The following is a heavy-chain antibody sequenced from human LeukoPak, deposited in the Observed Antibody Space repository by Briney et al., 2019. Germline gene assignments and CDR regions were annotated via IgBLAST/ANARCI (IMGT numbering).Heavy chain of an antibody. CDR1: GGSISSYY. J-gene: IGHJ4*02. Sequence: SETLPLTCTVSGGSISSYYWSWIRQPPGKGLEWIGYIYYSGSTYYNPSLKSRVTISVDTSKNQFSLKLSSVTAADTAVYYCARRDIVVVPAAIGDYWGQGTLVTVSS. D-gene: IGHD2-2*01. V-gene: IGHV4-59*08. CDR3: ARRDIVVVPAAIGDY. CDR2: IYYSGST.